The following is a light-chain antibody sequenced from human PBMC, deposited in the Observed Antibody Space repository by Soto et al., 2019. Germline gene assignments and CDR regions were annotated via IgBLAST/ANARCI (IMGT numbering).Light chain of an antibody. CDR1: QSVDTY. Sequence: EMVLTQSPATLSLSPRERATLSCRASQSVDTYLAWYQQRPGQAPRLLIYDASNRATGIPARFIGSGSGTDFTLTFGILEPEDFPVYYCQEYGSSPVTFGQGTRLEIK. V-gene: IGKV3-20*01. CDR2: DAS. J-gene: IGKJ5*01. CDR3: QEYGSSPVT.